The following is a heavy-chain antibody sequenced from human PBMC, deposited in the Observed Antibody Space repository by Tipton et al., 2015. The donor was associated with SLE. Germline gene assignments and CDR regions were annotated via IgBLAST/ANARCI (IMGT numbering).Heavy chain of an antibody. V-gene: IGHV3-33*05. D-gene: IGHD3-9*01. J-gene: IGHJ2*01. CDR1: GFSFFSDA. Sequence: SLRLSCAASGFSFFSDAMHWVRQAADKGLEWVAVISYDGRDQYNADSVKGRFTISRDNSKNTLYLQMSSLRAEDTAVYYCVKAEKFGGYPIDWHLDLCGRGSLFTVSS. CDR3: VKAEKFGGYPIDWHLDL. CDR2: ISYDGRDQ.